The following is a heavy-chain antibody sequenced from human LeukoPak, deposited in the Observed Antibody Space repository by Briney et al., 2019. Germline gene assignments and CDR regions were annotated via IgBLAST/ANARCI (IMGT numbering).Heavy chain of an antibody. D-gene: IGHD3-3*01. Sequence: GGSLRLSCAPSGFTFSRHGMHWVRQAPGKGLEWVAIISNDGSRKYYGHSVEGRFTISRDNSKNTLYLQMDSLRAKDTAVYYCARDRAWNYFDYWGQGTLVTVSS. CDR3: ARDRAWNYFDY. CDR2: ISNDGSRK. CDR1: GFTFSRHG. V-gene: IGHV3-30*03. J-gene: IGHJ4*02.